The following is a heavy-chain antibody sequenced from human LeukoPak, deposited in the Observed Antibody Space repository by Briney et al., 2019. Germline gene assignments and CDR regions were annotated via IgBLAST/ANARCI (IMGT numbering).Heavy chain of an antibody. V-gene: IGHV3-64D*09. J-gene: IGHJ6*02. D-gene: IGHD6-19*01. CDR1: GFTFSSYV. CDR3: VKPYSSGWGHYYYGMDV. Sequence: GGSLRLSCSASGFTFSSYVMHWVRQAPGKGLKYVSAISSNGGSTYYADSVKGRFTISRDNSKNTLYLQMSSLRAEDTAVYYCVKPYSSGWGHYYYGMDVWGQGTAVTVSS. CDR2: ISSNGGST.